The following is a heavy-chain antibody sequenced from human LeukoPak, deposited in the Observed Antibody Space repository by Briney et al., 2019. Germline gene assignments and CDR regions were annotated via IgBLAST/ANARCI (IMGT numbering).Heavy chain of an antibody. CDR3: ARLVGAATDPFDY. CDR1: GGSISSNKW. D-gene: IGHD1-26*01. V-gene: IGHV4-4*02. J-gene: IGHJ4*02. Sequence: PSGTLSLTCAVSGGSISSNKWWTWVRQPPGKGLEWIGEIYHSGSTNYKSSLKSRVTISVDKSKNQFSLKVSSVTAADTAVYYCARLVGAATDPFDYWGQGTLVTVSS. CDR2: IYHSGST.